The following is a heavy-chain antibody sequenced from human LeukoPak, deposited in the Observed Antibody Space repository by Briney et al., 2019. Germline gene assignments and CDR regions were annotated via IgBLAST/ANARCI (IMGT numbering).Heavy chain of an antibody. Sequence: ASVTVSCKASGYTFTGYYMHWVRQAPGKGLEWMGGFDPEDGETIYAQKFQGRVTMTEDTSTDTAYMELSSLRSEDTAVYYCATLYGDYPLQHWGQGTLVTVSS. CDR1: GYTFTGYY. D-gene: IGHD4-17*01. CDR3: ATLYGDYPLQH. J-gene: IGHJ1*01. V-gene: IGHV1-24*01. CDR2: FDPEDGET.